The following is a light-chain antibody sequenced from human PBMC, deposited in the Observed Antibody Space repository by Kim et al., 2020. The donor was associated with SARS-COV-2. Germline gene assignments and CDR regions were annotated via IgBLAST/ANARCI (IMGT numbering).Light chain of an antibody. V-gene: IGLV3-19*01. CDR3: NSRDSSGNHWV. CDR1: SLRSYY. CDR2: GKN. J-gene: IGLJ3*02. Sequence: SELTQDPAVSVALGQTVRITCQGDSLRSYYASWYQQKPGQAPVLVIYGKNNRPPGIPDRFSGSTSGNTASLTITGAQAEDEADYYCNSRDSSGNHWVFG.